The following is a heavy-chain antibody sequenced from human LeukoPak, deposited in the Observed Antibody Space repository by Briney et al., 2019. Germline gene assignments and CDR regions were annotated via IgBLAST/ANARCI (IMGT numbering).Heavy chain of an antibody. CDR2: INHSGST. D-gene: IGHD3-3*01. J-gene: IGHJ4*02. CDR1: GGSFSGYY. V-gene: IGHV4-34*01. Sequence: PSETLSLTCAVYGGSFSGYYWSWIRQPPGKGLEWIGEINHSGSTNYNPSLKSRVTISVDTSKNQFSLKLSSVTAADTAVYYCASETIFGVVTHSDYWGQGTLVTVSS. CDR3: ASETIFGVVTHSDY.